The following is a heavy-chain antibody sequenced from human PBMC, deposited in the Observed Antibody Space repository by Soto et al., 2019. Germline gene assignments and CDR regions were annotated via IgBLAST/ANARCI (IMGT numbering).Heavy chain of an antibody. V-gene: IGHV3-23*01. D-gene: IGHD5-18*01. J-gene: IGHJ4*02. CDR1: GFTFSSSD. CDR3: ATDGYSYLGPNS. CDR2: VSVSGGIT. Sequence: EVQLLESGGGLVQPGGSLRLSCAASGFTFSSSDMSWIRQAPGKGLEWVSGVSVSGGITYYAESVKGRFTISRDNSQNTLYLQMTSLRAEDTALYYCATDGYSYLGPNSWGQGTLVTVSS.